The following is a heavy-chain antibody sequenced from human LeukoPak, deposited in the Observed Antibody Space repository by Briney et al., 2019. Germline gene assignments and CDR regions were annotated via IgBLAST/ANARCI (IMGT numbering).Heavy chain of an antibody. D-gene: IGHD5-18*01. J-gene: IGHJ4*02. V-gene: IGHV3-11*04. CDR1: GFTFSDYY. CDR2: ISSSGSTI. CDR3: ARAHAYSYGSPLGY. Sequence: PGGSLRLSCAASGFTFSDYYMSWIRQAPGKGLEWVSYISSSGSTIYYADSVKGRLTISRDNAKNSLYLQMNSLRAEDTAVYYCARAHAYSYGSPLGYWGQGTLVTVSS.